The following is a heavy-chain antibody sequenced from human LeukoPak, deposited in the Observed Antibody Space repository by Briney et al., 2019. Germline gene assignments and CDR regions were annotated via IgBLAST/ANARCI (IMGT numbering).Heavy chain of an antibody. Sequence: GGSLRLSCAASGFTFSSFEMKWVRQAPGKGLEWVTDISSSCSWIFYADSVKGRFTISRDNAKKSLFLQMNSLRADDTAVYYCARCYIDSSGYSPRSSFDNWGQGTLVTVSS. CDR1: GFTFSSFE. V-gene: IGHV3-21*01. CDR2: ISSSCSWI. CDR3: ARCYIDSSGYSPRSSFDN. D-gene: IGHD3-22*01. J-gene: IGHJ4*02.